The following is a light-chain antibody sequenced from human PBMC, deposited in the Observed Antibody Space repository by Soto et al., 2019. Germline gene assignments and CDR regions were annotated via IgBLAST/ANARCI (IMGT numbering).Light chain of an antibody. CDR1: SSDIGSYNF. V-gene: IGLV2-14*02. CDR3: SSYASSSTYL. J-gene: IGLJ3*02. Sequence: QSALTQPASVSGSPGQSIVISCTGTSSDIGSYNFLSWYQHYPGKTPRLIIFEVTHRPSGISDRFSGSKSGNTASLTISGLQAEDEADYYCSSYASSSTYLFGRGTKLTVL. CDR2: EVT.